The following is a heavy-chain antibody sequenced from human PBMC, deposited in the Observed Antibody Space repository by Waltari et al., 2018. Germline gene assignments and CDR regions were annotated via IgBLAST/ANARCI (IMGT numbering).Heavy chain of an antibody. CDR2: IHYTGST. CDR3: MRDQRSTVLD. V-gene: IGHV4-39*07. J-gene: IGHJ4*02. D-gene: IGHD1-1*01. Sequence: QLQLQESGPGLVKPSETLSLTCTVSGGSISNGDYHWGWVRQPPGKGLEWISTIHYTGSTYYNPSLKSRLTLSVETSKNQFSLTLSSVTAADTAVYHCMRDQRSTVLDWGQGTLVTVSS. CDR1: GGSISNGDYH.